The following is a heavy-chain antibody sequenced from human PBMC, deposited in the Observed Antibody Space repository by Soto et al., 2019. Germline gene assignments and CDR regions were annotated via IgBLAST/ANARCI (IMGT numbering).Heavy chain of an antibody. CDR1: GFTFSSSA. CDR3: AKNIYNYGSRFDF. Sequence: GGSLRLSCAASGFTFSSSAMTWVRQAPGKGLEWVSTIRGDDANTYYADSVKGRFTISRDNSKITLYLQMNSLRAEDTAVYYCAKNIYNYGSRFDFWGQGTLVTVSS. D-gene: IGHD5-18*01. J-gene: IGHJ4*02. CDR2: IRGDDANT. V-gene: IGHV3-23*01.